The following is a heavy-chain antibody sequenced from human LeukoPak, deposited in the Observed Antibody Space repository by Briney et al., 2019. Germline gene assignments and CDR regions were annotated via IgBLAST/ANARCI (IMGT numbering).Heavy chain of an antibody. Sequence: GGSLRLSCTASGFTFSRNGMHWVRQAPGKGLEWVAFIKRDESEKWYLNSVRGRFTISRDNSENTVYLQMNSLRVEDTAVYYCAKDIDWLAFEDWGQGTLVTVSS. CDR1: GFTFSRNG. CDR3: AKDIDWLAFED. CDR2: IKRDESEK. D-gene: IGHD6-19*01. V-gene: IGHV3-30*02. J-gene: IGHJ4*02.